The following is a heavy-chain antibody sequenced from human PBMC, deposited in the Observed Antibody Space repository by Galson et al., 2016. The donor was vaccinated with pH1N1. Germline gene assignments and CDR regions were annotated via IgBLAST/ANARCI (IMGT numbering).Heavy chain of an antibody. J-gene: IGHJ6*02. V-gene: IGHV3-21*01. CDR3: ARGDFVVGEGWYNGFDV. D-gene: IGHD3-16*01. CDR1: GFLFSGYT. CDR2: ISSTGRNI. Sequence: SLRLSCAASGFLFSGYTMNWIRQAPGKGPEWVSSISSTGRNIYSADSLKGRFTISRDNAKNSLYLQISNLRVEDTAVYYCARGDFVVGEGWYNGFDVWGQGTTVTVSS.